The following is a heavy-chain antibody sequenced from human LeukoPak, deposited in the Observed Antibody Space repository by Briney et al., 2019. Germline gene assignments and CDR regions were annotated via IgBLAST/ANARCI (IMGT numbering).Heavy chain of an antibody. CDR1: GGSISSGGYY. CDR2: IYYTGRT. J-gene: IGHJ4*02. V-gene: IGHV4-31*03. CDR3: ASAPLGNSFGYMAY. D-gene: IGHD5-18*01. Sequence: SQTLSLTCTVSGGSISSGGYYWYWIRQHPTEGLEWIGHIYYTGRTTYNPSVKSRVTISADTSKNQFSLKLNSVTAADTAVYFCASAPLGNSFGYMAYWGQGALVTVSS.